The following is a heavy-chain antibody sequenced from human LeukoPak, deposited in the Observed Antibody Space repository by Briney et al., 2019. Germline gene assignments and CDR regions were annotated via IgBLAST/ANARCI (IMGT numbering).Heavy chain of an antibody. J-gene: IGHJ4*02. CDR3: ARDYYDILTGYYGSAYFDY. V-gene: IGHV4-61*02. Sequence: PSETLSLTCTVSGGSIGSGSYYWSWIRQPAGKGLEWIGRIYTSGSTNYNPSLKSRVTISVDTSKNQFSLKLSSVTAADTAVYYCARDYYDILTGYYGSAYFDYWGQGTLVTVSS. CDR2: IYTSGST. CDR1: GGSIGSGSYY. D-gene: IGHD3-9*01.